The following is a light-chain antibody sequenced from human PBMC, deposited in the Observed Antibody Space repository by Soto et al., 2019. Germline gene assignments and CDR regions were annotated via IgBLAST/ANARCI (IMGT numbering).Light chain of an antibody. V-gene: IGKV3-11*01. J-gene: IGKJ1*01. Sequence: EVVLTQSPATLSLSPVDRATLSCMASQSVGSYLAWYQQRPGQAPRLLIYDASNRATGIPARFSGSGSGTDFTLTISSLEPEDFAVYYCQQDYNLPWTFGHGTKVDIK. CDR2: DAS. CDR1: QSVGSY. CDR3: QQDYNLPWT.